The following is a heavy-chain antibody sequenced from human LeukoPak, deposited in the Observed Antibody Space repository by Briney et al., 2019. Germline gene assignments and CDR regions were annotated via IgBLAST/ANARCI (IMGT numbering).Heavy chain of an antibody. Sequence: TSETLSLTCAVYGGSFSGYYWSWIRQPPGKGLEWIGEINHSGSTNYNPSLKSRVTISVDTSKNQFSLKPSSMTAADTAVYYCARVAFRQWLVQGIDYWGQGTLVTVSS. CDR2: INHSGST. CDR1: GGSFSGYY. D-gene: IGHD6-19*01. J-gene: IGHJ4*02. V-gene: IGHV4-34*01. CDR3: ARVAFRQWLVQGIDY.